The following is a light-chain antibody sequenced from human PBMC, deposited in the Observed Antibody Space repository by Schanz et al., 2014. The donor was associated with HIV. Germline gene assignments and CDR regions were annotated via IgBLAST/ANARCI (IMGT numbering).Light chain of an antibody. Sequence: QSALTQPPSASGSPGQSVTITCTGTSSDVGGYDFVSWYQQHPGKAPKLMIYDVSYRPSGVSNRFSGSKSGNTASLTISGLQAEDEADYYCSSYAGTNNLWVFGGGTKLTVL. CDR2: DVS. CDR3: SSYAGTNNLWV. CDR1: SSDVGGYDF. V-gene: IGLV2-8*01. J-gene: IGLJ3*02.